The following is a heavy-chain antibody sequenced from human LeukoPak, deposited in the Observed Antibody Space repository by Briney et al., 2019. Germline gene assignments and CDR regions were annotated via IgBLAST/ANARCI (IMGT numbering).Heavy chain of an antibody. J-gene: IGHJ4*02. D-gene: IGHD6-19*01. Sequence: SGPTLVKPTQTLTLTCTFSGFSISTSGVGVGWIRQPPGKALEWLALIYWDDDKRYSPSLKSRLTITKDTSKNQVVLTMTNMDPVDTATYYCARKQWLANFDYWGQGTLVTVSS. V-gene: IGHV2-5*02. CDR3: ARKQWLANFDY. CDR2: IYWDDDK. CDR1: GFSISTSGVG.